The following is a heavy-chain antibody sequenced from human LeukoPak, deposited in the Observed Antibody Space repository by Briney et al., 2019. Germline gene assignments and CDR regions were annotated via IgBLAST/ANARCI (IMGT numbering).Heavy chain of an antibody. D-gene: IGHD3-22*01. CDR1: GFTFSDYA. J-gene: IGHJ4*02. CDR3: AKDREYDDSCDYNG. Sequence: GGSLRLSCAASGFTFSDYAMSWVRQAPEKGLEWVSTNSHVGGTYYADSVGGRFTISRDDSKNMVYLQMDSLRAEDTAVYYCAKDREYDDSCDYNGWGQGTLVTVSS. CDR2: NSHVGGT. V-gene: IGHV3-23*01.